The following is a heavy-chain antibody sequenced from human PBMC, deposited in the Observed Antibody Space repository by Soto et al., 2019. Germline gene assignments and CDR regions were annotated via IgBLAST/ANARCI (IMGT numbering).Heavy chain of an antibody. D-gene: IGHD4-17*01. CDR3: AHLNGDHYYYYYYGMDV. V-gene: IGHV2-5*02. CDR1: GFSLSTSGVG. Sequence: QITLKESGPTLVKPTQTLTLTCTFSGFSLSTSGVGVGWIRQPPGKALEWLALIYWDDDKRYSPSLKSRLTITKDTSKNQVVLPMTNMDPVDTATYYCAHLNGDHYYYYYYGMDVWGQGTTVTVSS. J-gene: IGHJ6*02. CDR2: IYWDDDK.